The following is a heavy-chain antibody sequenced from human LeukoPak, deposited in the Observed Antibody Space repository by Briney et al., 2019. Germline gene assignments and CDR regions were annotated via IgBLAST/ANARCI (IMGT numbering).Heavy chain of an antibody. CDR1: GGSISS. D-gene: IGHD1-26*01. J-gene: IGHJ3*01. CDR3: AKDLVIVGAINAFDF. Sequence: LSLTCTVSGGSISSTTYYWGWIRQAPGKGLEWVAVISYDGSDKYYADSVKGRFTISRDNSRNTLYPQMNSLRAEDTAVYYCAKDLVIVGAINAFDFWGQGTMVTVSS. CDR2: ISYDGSDK. V-gene: IGHV3-30*18.